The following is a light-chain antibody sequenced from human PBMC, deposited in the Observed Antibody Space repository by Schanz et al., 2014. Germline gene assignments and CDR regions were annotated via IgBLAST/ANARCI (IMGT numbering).Light chain of an antibody. CDR3: SSYVSSIPDVP. Sequence: QSALTQPASVSGSPGQSITVSCTGTGNDIGTYNSVSWYQQHPGQAPKLLIYDVSNRPSGVSDRFSGSKSGNTASLTISGLQAEDEAVFYCSSYVSSIPDVPFGGGTKLTVL. CDR1: GNDIGTYNS. V-gene: IGLV2-14*03. J-gene: IGLJ2*01. CDR2: DVS.